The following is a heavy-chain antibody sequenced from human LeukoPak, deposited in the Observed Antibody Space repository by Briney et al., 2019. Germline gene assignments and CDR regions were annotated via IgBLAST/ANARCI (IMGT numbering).Heavy chain of an antibody. J-gene: IGHJ3*02. Sequence: GGSLRLSCAASGFTFSSYWMHWVRQAPGKGLVWVSRINSDGSSTSYADSVKGRFTISRDNAKNTLYLQMNSLRAEDTAVYYCARDWDTYGDYEGGNAFGIWGQGTMVTVSS. CDR1: GFTFSSYW. V-gene: IGHV3-74*01. D-gene: IGHD4-17*01. CDR3: ARDWDTYGDYEGGNAFGI. CDR2: INSDGSST.